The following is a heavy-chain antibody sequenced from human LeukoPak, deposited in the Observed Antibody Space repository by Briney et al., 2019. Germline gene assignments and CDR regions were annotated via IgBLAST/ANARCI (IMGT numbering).Heavy chain of an antibody. CDR3: AREGGLDY. V-gene: IGHV3-30-3*01. D-gene: IGHD3-16*01. CDR1: GFSFSGYA. J-gene: IGHJ4*02. Sequence: GGSLRLSCAASGFSFSGYAMHWVRQAPGKGLEWVAIISYDGSNKYYADSVKGRFTISRDNSKNTLYLQMNSLRAEDTAVYYCAREGGLDYWGQGTLVTVSS. CDR2: ISYDGSNK.